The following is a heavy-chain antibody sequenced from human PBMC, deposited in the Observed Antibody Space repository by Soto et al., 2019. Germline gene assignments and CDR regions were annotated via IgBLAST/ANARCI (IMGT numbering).Heavy chain of an antibody. Sequence: EVQLLESGGGLVQPGGSLRLSCAASGFTFSSYAMSWVRQAPGKGLEWVAAIRGSGGSTYYADSVKGRFTISRDNSKNTLYLQMNSLRAEDTAVYYCAKLGGRGLQLRPLPFDYWGQGTLVTVSS. V-gene: IGHV3-23*01. CDR2: IRGSGGST. J-gene: IGHJ4*02. CDR1: GFTFSSYA. D-gene: IGHD5-12*01. CDR3: AKLGGRGLQLRPLPFDY.